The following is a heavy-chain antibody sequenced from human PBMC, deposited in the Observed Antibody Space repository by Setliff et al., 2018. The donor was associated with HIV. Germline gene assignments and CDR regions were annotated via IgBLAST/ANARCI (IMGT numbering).Heavy chain of an antibody. V-gene: IGHV4-34*01. J-gene: IGHJ4*02. D-gene: IGHD2-8*01. CDR2: ISHSGST. CDR3: ATGLIMAPDY. Sequence: SETLSLTCAVYGESFNTYFWSWIRQPPGKGLEWIGQISHSGSTNYNPSLRSRVTISIGTSKNQFSLKLSSVTAADTAVYYCATGLIMAPDYWGQGSLVTVSS. CDR1: GESFNTYF.